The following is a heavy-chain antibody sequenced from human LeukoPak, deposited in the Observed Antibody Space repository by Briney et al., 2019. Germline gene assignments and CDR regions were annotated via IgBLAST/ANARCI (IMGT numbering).Heavy chain of an antibody. V-gene: IGHV4-30-2*01. CDR2: IYHSGST. CDR1: GGSISSGGYS. Sequence: SETLSLTCAVSGGSISSGGYSWSWIRQPPGKGLEWIGYIYHSGSTYYNPSLKSRVTISVDRSKNQFSLKLSSVTAADTAVYYCARILQTGDIAAAGNNWFDPWGQGTLVTASS. D-gene: IGHD6-13*01. J-gene: IGHJ5*02. CDR3: ARILQTGDIAAAGNNWFDP.